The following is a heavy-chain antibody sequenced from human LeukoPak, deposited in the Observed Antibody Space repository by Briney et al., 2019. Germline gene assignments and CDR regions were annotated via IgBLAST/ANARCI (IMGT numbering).Heavy chain of an antibody. CDR3: AKDASGNYSPDY. D-gene: IGHD3-22*01. Sequence: GGSLRLSCAPSLVTFSNYAMNWVRQAPGKGLEWVSVISGSGGSTYYADSVKGRFTISRDNSKNTLYLQMNSLRAEDTALYYCAKDASGNYSPDYWGQGTLVTVSA. J-gene: IGHJ4*01. CDR2: ISGSGGST. CDR1: LVTFSNYA. V-gene: IGHV3-23*01.